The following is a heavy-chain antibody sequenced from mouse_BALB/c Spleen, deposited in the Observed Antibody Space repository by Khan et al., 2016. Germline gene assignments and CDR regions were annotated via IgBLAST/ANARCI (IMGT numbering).Heavy chain of an antibody. CDR3: TRGVTTVVDYFDY. D-gene: IGHD1-1*01. CDR2: ISSGGNT. J-gene: IGHJ2*01. Sequence: EVELVESGGGLVKPGGSLKLSCAASGFTFSSYAMSWVRRTPEKRLEWVASISSGGNTFYPDSLKGRFTISRDNARNILYLQMSSLRSEDTAMYYCTRGVTTVVDYFDYWGQGTTLTVSS. V-gene: IGHV5-6-5*01. CDR1: GFTFSSYA.